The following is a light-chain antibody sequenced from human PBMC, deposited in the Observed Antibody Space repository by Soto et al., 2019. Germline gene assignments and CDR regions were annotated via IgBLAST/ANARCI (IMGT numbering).Light chain of an antibody. CDR2: GVS. J-gene: IGKJ2*01. CDR1: QSLSRTY. V-gene: IGKV3-20*01. Sequence: EIVLTQSPGTLSLSPGERVILSCRASQSLSRTYLAWYQQKPGQAPRLLNYGVSSRATGIPDRFSGSGSGTDFTLTISRLVPEDFAVYYCQHYGNSPYTFGQGTKLEI. CDR3: QHYGNSPYT.